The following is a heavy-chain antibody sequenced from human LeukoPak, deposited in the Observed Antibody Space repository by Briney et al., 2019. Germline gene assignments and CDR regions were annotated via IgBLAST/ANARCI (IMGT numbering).Heavy chain of an antibody. CDR1: GYTFTSYY. CDR3: ARGYCSGGSCYPFDY. Sequence: ASVKVSFKASGYTFTSYYLPWVRQVPGKGLEWMVLINPSGGSTSYAQKFQGRVTMTRDTSTSTVYMELSSLRSEDTAVYYCARGYCSGGSCYPFDYWGQGTLVTVSS. J-gene: IGHJ4*02. CDR2: INPSGGST. V-gene: IGHV1-46*01. D-gene: IGHD2-15*01.